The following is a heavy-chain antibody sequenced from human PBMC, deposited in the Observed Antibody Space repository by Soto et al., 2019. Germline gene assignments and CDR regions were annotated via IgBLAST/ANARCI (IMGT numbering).Heavy chain of an antibody. D-gene: IGHD6-13*01. CDR1: GGTFSSYA. Sequence: SVKVSCKASGGTFSSYAISWVRQAPGQGLEWMGGIIPIFSTTNYAQKFQGRVTMTADESTITAYLELSSLKQDDTAVYYCAREVAADGTFREDVFDIWGQGTLVTVSS. J-gene: IGHJ3*02. CDR3: AREVAADGTFREDVFDI. V-gene: IGHV1-69*13. CDR2: IIPIFSTT.